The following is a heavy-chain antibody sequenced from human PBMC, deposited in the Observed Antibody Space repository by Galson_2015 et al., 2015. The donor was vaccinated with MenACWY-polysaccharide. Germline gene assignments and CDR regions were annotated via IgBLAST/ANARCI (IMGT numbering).Heavy chain of an antibody. J-gene: IGHJ4*02. CDR2: ISYDGSNE. CDR3: AKGWYNWNLIDY. V-gene: IGHV3-30*18. Sequence: SLRLSCAASGFTFSGFGMHWVRQAPGKGLEWVAVISYDGSNEYSADSVKGRFSISRDNSKNTLYLQMNSLRAEDTAVYYCAKGWYNWNLIDYWGQGTRVTVSS. CDR1: GFTFSGFG. D-gene: IGHD1-7*01.